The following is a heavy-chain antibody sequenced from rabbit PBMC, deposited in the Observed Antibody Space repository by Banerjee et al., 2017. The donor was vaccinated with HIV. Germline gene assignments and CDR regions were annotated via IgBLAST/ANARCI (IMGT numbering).Heavy chain of an antibody. CDR2: IYTGSTAST. J-gene: IGHJ4*01. V-gene: IGHV1S40*01. Sequence: QSLEESGGDLVKPGASLTLTCTASGFSFSNSYYMCWVRQAPGKGLEWIACIYTGSTASTYYASWAKGRFTISKTSSTTVDLKMTSLTAADTAAYFCARGNSSDYTYFNLWGPGTLVTVS. CDR3: ARGNSSDYTYFNL. D-gene: IGHD8-1*01. CDR1: GFSFSNSYY.